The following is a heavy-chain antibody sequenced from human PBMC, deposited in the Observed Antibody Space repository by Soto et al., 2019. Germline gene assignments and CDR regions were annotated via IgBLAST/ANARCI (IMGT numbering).Heavy chain of an antibody. CDR2: IYYSGST. CDR3: ARDAGRSSSRAFFDP. V-gene: IGHV4-59*01. Sequence: SLPCAVSGYPIRSGYYWGWIRQSPGKGLEWIGYIYYSGSTNYNPSLKSRVTISVDTSKNQFSLKLSSVTAADTAVYYCARDAGRSSSRAFFDPWGQGTLVTVSS. J-gene: IGHJ5*02. CDR1: GYPIRSGYY. D-gene: IGHD2-2*01.